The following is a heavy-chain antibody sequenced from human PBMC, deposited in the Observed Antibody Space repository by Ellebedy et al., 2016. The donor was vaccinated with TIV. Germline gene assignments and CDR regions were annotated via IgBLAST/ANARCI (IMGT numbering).Heavy chain of an antibody. Sequence: SETLSLXXTVSGGSISSGDYYWSWIRQPPGKGLEWIGYIYYSGSTYYNPSLKSRATISIDTSKNQFSLKLSSVTAADTAVYYCARYSGSQGTGWFDPWGQGTLVTVSS. CDR1: GGSISSGDYY. CDR3: ARYSGSQGTGWFDP. J-gene: IGHJ5*02. V-gene: IGHV4-30-4*01. D-gene: IGHD1-26*01. CDR2: IYYSGST.